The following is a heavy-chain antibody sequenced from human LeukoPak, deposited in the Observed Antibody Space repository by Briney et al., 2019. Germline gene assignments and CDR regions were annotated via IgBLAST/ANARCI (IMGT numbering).Heavy chain of an antibody. CDR3: ARESYCSSTSCYARGYYYYYGMDV. D-gene: IGHD2-2*01. V-gene: IGHV4-39*02. CDR1: GGSISSSFYY. CDR2: IYHSGST. Sequence: SETLSLTCTVSGGSISSSFYYWGWIRQPPGKGLEWIGSIYHSGSTYYNPSLKSRVTISVDTSRNQFSLNLSSVTAADTAVYYCARESYCSSTSCYARGYYYYYGMDVWGQGTTVTVSS. J-gene: IGHJ6*02.